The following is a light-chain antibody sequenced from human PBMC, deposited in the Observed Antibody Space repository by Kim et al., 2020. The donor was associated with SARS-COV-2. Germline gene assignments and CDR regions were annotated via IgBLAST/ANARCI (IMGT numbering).Light chain of an antibody. Sequence: VSPGQTASITCAGDKLGDKYACWYQQKPGQSPVLVIYQDSKRPSGIPERFSGSNSGNTATLTISGTQAMDEADYYCQAWDSSLWVFGGGTQLTVL. CDR2: QDS. CDR3: QAWDSSLWV. J-gene: IGLJ3*02. V-gene: IGLV3-1*01. CDR1: KLGDKY.